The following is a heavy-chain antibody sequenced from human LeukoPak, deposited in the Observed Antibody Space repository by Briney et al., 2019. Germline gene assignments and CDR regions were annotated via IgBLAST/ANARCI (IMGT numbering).Heavy chain of an antibody. J-gene: IGHJ4*02. V-gene: IGHV3-15*01. CDR1: GFTFSNAW. Sequence: GGSLRLSCAASGFTFSNAWMSWVRQAPGKGLEWVGRIKSKTDGGTTDYAAPVKGRFTISRDDSKNTLYLQMNSLRAEDTAVYYCARMEGSSSWGPFDYWGQGTLVTVSS. CDR3: ARMEGSSSWGPFDY. CDR2: IKSKTDGGTT. D-gene: IGHD6-13*01.